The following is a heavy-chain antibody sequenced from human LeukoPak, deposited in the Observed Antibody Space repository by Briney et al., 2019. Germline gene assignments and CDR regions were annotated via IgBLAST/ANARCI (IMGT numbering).Heavy chain of an antibody. CDR3: ARADYGGNLFFDY. Sequence: GSLRLSCAASGFPISNYVMSWVRQAPGKGLEWVSGLSSGGGGTYYADSVKGRFTISRDNSKNTLYLQMNSLRAEDTAVYYCARADYGGNLFFDYWGQGALVTVSS. CDR2: LSSGGGGT. D-gene: IGHD4-23*01. V-gene: IGHV3-23*01. J-gene: IGHJ4*02. CDR1: GFPISNYV.